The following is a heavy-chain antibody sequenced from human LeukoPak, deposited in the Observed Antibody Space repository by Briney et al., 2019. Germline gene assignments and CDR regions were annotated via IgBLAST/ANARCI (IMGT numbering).Heavy chain of an antibody. J-gene: IGHJ3*02. Sequence: GSLRLSCAASGFTFSSYGMHRVRQAPGKGLEWVAFIRYDGSNKYYADSVKGRFTISRDNSKNTLYLQMNSLRAEDTAVYYCAKQNLNDYGDDDAFDIWGQGTMVTVSS. V-gene: IGHV3-30*02. CDR2: IRYDGSNK. CDR1: GFTFSSYG. D-gene: IGHD4-17*01. CDR3: AKQNLNDYGDDDAFDI.